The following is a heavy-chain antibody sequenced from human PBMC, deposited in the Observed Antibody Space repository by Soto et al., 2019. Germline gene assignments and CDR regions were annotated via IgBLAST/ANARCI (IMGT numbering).Heavy chain of an antibody. Sequence: ASVKVSCKASGYTFTSYGISWVRQAPGQGLEWMGWISAYNGNTNYAQKLQGRVTMTTDTSTSTAYMELRSLRSDDTAVCYCARDRQDIVVVVAAIAAGDAFDIWGQGTMVTVSS. CDR3: ARDRQDIVVVVAAIAAGDAFDI. V-gene: IGHV1-18*01. D-gene: IGHD2-15*01. J-gene: IGHJ3*02. CDR1: GYTFTSYG. CDR2: ISAYNGNT.